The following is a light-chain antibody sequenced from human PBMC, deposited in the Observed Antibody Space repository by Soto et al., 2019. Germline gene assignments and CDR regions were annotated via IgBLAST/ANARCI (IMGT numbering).Light chain of an antibody. CDR3: QQYYGTPFT. CDR1: QSVLYSSNNKNY. V-gene: IGKV4-1*01. CDR2: WAS. J-gene: IGKJ3*01. Sequence: DIVMTQSPDSLAVSLGERATINCKSSQSVLYSSNNKNYLAWYQQKPGQPPKLLIYWASTRESGVPDRFSGSGSGTDFTLTISSLQAEDVALYYCQQYYGTPFTFGPGTKVDIK.